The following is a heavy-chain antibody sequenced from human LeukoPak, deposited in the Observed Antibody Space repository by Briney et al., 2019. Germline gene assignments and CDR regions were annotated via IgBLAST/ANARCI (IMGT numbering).Heavy chain of an antibody. CDR3: AKDISLAAAGNY. Sequence: GGSLRLSCAASGFTFSSYWMSWVRQAPGKGLEWVANIKQDGSEKYYVDSVKGRFTISRDNAKNSLYLQMNSLRAEDTALYYCAKDISLAAAGNYWGQGTLVTVSS. CDR1: GFTFSSYW. CDR2: IKQDGSEK. V-gene: IGHV3-7*03. J-gene: IGHJ4*02. D-gene: IGHD6-13*01.